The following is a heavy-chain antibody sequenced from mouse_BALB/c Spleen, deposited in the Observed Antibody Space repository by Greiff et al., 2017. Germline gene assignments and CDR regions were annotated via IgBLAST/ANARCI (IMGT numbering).Heavy chain of an antibody. CDR1: GFTFSSYA. CDR2: ISSGGSYT. J-gene: IGHJ3*01. Sequence: EVHLVESGGGLVKPGGSLKLSCAASGFTFSSYAMSWVRQSPEKRLEWVAEISSGGSYTYYPDTVTGRFTISRDNAKNTLYLEMSSLRSDDTAMYYCAMDDYDVRLFAYWGQGTLVTVSA. D-gene: IGHD2-4*01. V-gene: IGHV5-9-4*01. CDR3: AMDDYDVRLFAY.